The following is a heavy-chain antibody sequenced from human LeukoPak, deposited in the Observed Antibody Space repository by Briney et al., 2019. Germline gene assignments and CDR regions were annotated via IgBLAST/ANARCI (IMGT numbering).Heavy chain of an antibody. D-gene: IGHD3-10*01. CDR3: ANSPTGFGELSG. J-gene: IGHJ4*02. CDR1: GGSISSGGYY. V-gene: IGHV4-31*03. CDR2: IYYSGST. Sequence: TSETLSLTCTVSGGSISSGGYYWSWIRQHPGKGLEWIGYIYYSGSTYYNPSLKSRVTISVDTSRNQFSLKLSSVTAADTAVYYCANSPTGFGELSGWGQGTLVTVSS.